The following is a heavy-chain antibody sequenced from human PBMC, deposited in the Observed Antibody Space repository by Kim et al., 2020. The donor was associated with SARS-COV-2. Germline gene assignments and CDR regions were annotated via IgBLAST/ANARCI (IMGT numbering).Heavy chain of an antibody. CDR2: NK. J-gene: IGHJ6*02. D-gene: IGHD1-26*01. V-gene: IGHV3-33*01. CDR3: ARDRVGGMDV. Sequence: NKYYADSVKGRFTISRDNSKNTLYLQMNSLRAEDTAVYYCARDRVGGMDVWGQGTTVTVSS.